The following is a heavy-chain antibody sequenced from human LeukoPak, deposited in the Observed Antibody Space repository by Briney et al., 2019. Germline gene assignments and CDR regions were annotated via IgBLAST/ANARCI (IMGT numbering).Heavy chain of an antibody. Sequence: ASVKVSCKASGGTFSSYAISWVRQATGQGLEWMGWMNPNNGDTGYAQKFQGRVTMTRNTSISTAYMELSSLRSEDTAVYYCTRGYDTGRYSYGMDVWGQGTTVIVSS. V-gene: IGHV1-8*02. D-gene: IGHD3-10*01. J-gene: IGHJ6*02. CDR1: GGTFSSYA. CDR2: MNPNNGDT. CDR3: TRGYDTGRYSYGMDV.